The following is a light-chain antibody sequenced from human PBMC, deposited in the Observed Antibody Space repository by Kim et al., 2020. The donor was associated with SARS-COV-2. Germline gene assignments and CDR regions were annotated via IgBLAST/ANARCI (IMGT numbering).Light chain of an antibody. CDR1: QSISRY. J-gene: IGKJ1*01. CDR3: QQSYSTPWT. CDR2: AAS. Sequence: ASVGDRVTITCRASQSISRYLNWYKQKPGKAPKLLIYAASSLQSGVPSRFSGSGSGTDFTLTISSLQPEDFATYYCQQSYSTPWTFGQGTKVDIK. V-gene: IGKV1-39*01.